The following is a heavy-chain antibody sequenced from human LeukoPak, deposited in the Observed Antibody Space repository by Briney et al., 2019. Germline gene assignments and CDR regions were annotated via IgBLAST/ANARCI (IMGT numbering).Heavy chain of an antibody. J-gene: IGHJ3*02. Sequence: GGSLRLSCAASGFTFSSYGMHWVRQAPGKGLEWVAFIRYDGSNKYYADSVKGRFTISRDNSKNTLYLQMNSLRAEDTAVYYCAKVRPAAMVTYFDIWGQGTMVTVSS. CDR3: AKVRPAAMVTYFDI. CDR2: IRYDGSNK. V-gene: IGHV3-30*02. CDR1: GFTFSSYG. D-gene: IGHD5-18*01.